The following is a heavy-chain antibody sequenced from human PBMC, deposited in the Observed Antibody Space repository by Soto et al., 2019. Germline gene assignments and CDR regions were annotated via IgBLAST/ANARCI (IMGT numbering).Heavy chain of an antibody. CDR3: ARGSVSGTTGRDAFDI. D-gene: IGHD1-20*01. CDR1: GSTVSNNY. CDR2: LYSGGLT. Sequence: PGGSLRLSCAASGSTVSNNYMSWVRQAPGKGLEWVSILYSGGLTYYADSVKGRFTISRDNSKNTLYLQMNSLRADDTAVYYCARGSVSGTTGRDAFDIWGQGTMVTVSS. V-gene: IGHV3-53*01. J-gene: IGHJ3*02.